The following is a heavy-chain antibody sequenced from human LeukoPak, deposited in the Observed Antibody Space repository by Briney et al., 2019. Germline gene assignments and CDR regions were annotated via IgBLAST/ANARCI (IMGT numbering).Heavy chain of an antibody. CDR3: ARDIHSSGYLDAFDI. D-gene: IGHD3-22*01. CDR2: IWYDGSNK. V-gene: IGHV3-33*01. J-gene: IGHJ3*02. CDR1: GFTFSSYG. Sequence: GGSLRLSCAASGFTFSSYGMHWVRQAPGKGLEWVAVIWYDGSNKYYADSVKGRFTISRVNSKNTLYLQMNSLRAEDTAVYYCARDIHSSGYLDAFDIWGQGQWSPSLQ.